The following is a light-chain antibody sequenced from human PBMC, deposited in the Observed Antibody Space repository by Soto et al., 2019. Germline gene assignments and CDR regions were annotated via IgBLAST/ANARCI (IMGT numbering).Light chain of an antibody. CDR1: QSISSN. CDR2: DAS. J-gene: IGKJ1*01. Sequence: EIVMTQSPATLSVSPGERATLSCRASQSISSNNLAWYQQKPGQAPRLLIYDASTRATGIPGRFSGSGSGRKFTITVSGLQSEDFAVYYCQQFDKSPPSTFGHGTKVEIK. CDR3: QQFDKSPPST. V-gene: IGKV3-15*01.